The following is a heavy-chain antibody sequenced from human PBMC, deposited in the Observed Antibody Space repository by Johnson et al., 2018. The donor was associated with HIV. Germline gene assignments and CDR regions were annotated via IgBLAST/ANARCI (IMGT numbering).Heavy chain of an antibody. J-gene: IGHJ3*01. CDR1: GFTFSNYG. Sequence: QVQLVESGGGVVQPGRSLRLSCAASGFTFSNYGMHWVRQAPGKGLEWVAVISYDGSNKYYADSVKGRFTISRDNSKNTVDLQMNSLRDVDTAVYYCARLRGQKGGGAFDGWGQGTIVTVSS. CDR2: ISYDGSNK. V-gene: IGHV3-30*19. CDR3: ARLRGQKGGGAFDG. D-gene: IGHD3-16*01.